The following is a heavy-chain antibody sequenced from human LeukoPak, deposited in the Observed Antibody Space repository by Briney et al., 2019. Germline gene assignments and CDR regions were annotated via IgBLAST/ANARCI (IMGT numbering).Heavy chain of an antibody. J-gene: IGHJ4*02. CDR2: ISNDGSTK. Sequence: GRSLKLSCAASGFTFSSYPMHWVRQAPGQGLEWMAVISNDGSTKYYADYVKGRFTISRDNSKNTLYVQMNSLRAEDTAVYYCARGRVSGTTDYWGQGTLVTVSS. V-gene: IGHV3-30*04. D-gene: IGHD3-10*01. CDR1: GFTFSSYP. CDR3: ARGRVSGTTDY.